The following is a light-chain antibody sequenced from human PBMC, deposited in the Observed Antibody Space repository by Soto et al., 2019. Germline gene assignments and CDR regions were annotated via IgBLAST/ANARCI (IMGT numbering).Light chain of an antibody. CDR3: AAWDDSLNGPFV. V-gene: IGLV2-14*01. J-gene: IGLJ1*01. CDR1: SSDVAGSNY. Sequence: QSVLTQPASVSGSPGQSITISCTGISSDVAGSNYVSWYQHHPGKAPKLIIYEVNNRPSGVSNRFSGSKSGNTASLTISGLQAEDEADYYCAAWDDSLNGPFVFGIGTKVTVL. CDR2: EVN.